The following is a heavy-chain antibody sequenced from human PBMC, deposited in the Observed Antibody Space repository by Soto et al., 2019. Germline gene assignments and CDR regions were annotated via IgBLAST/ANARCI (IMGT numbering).Heavy chain of an antibody. Sequence: QVQLQESGPGLVKPSETLSLTCTVSGGSISSCYWSWIRQPPGKGLEWIGYIYYSGSTNYNPSLKSRVTISVDTSKNHFYLKLSSVTAADTAVYYCARDGWLPTDPGKYDSYGKDVWGQGTTVTVSS. D-gene: IGHD5-12*01. J-gene: IGHJ6*02. CDR2: IYYSGST. V-gene: IGHV4-59*01. CDR3: ARDGWLPTDPGKYDSYGKDV. CDR1: GGSISSCY.